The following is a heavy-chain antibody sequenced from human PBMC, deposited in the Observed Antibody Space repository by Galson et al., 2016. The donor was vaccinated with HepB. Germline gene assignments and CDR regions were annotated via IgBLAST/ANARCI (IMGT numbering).Heavy chain of an antibody. D-gene: IGHD6-19*01. CDR3: ARHGYSSGWYGIPGYYYGMDV. CDR1: GFTFSNYG. Sequence: LRLSCAASGFTFSNYGMTWVRQAPGKGLEWVSVIYSVGATYYADSVKGRFTISRDNSKNTLYLQMNSLRAEDTAVYYCARHGYSSGWYGIPGYYYGMDVWGQGTTVTVSS. CDR2: IYSVGAT. J-gene: IGHJ6*02. V-gene: IGHV3-66*04.